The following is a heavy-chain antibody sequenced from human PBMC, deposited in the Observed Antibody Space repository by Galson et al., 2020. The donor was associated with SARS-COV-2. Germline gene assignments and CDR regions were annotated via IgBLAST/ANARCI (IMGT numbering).Heavy chain of an antibody. V-gene: IGHV2-5*01. CDR2: IYWCYDK. Sequence: SGPTLVKPTQTLTLTCTFSGFSLTTSGEAVGLLRQPPGKALEWPAFIYWCYDKPYSPSLKSRLTATNDTSNNQVVLTMTNMDPVDTATYYCVHRGYGSGWYYFDFWGQGTLVTVSS. CDR3: VHRGYGSGWYYFDF. D-gene: IGHD6-19*01. CDR1: GFSLTTSGEA. J-gene: IGHJ4*02.